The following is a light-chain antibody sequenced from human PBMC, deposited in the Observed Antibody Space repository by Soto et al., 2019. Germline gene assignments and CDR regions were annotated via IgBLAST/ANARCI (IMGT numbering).Light chain of an antibody. V-gene: IGKV2-28*01. CDR2: LGS. CDR3: MQALQAPWT. Sequence: DIVMTQSPLSLPVTPGEPASISCRSSQSLLHDNGYNHLDWYLQKPGQSPQLLIYLGSNRASGVTDRFSGSAAGTDCTLKSSREEAEDAGIYYCMQALQAPWTYGQGTKVEIK. J-gene: IGKJ1*01. CDR1: QSLLHDNGYNH.